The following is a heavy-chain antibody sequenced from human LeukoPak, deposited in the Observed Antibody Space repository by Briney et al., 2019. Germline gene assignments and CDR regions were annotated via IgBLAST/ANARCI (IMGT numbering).Heavy chain of an antibody. CDR1: GFSFSSYW. D-gene: IGHD3-10*01. Sequence: PGGSLRLSCAASGFSFSSYWMHWVRQVPGKGLVWVSCINSDGTITHYADSVKGRFTISRDNVNNTLFLQMHSLRDEDTAVYYCIRDGLLWFGGATWGQGTMVTVSS. CDR2: INSDGTIT. V-gene: IGHV3-74*01. CDR3: IRDGLLWFGGAT. J-gene: IGHJ3*01.